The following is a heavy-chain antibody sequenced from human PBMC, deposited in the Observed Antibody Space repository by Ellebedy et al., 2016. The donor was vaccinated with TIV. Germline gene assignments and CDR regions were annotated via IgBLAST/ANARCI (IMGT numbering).Heavy chain of an antibody. CDR3: ARNPLSGYSSSWTQDY. J-gene: IGHJ4*02. Sequence: GESLKISCAASGFTFSSYWMHWVRQAPGKGLVWVSRINSDESSTSYADSVKGRFTISRDNAKNTVYLQMNSLRAEDTAVYYCARNPLSGYSSSWTQDYWGQGTLVTVSS. D-gene: IGHD6-13*01. V-gene: IGHV3-74*01. CDR1: GFTFSSYW. CDR2: INSDESST.